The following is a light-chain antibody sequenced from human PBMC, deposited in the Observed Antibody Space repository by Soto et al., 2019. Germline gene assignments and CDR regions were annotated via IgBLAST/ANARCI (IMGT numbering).Light chain of an antibody. CDR2: GAS. CDR3: KNDGNAPPLT. V-gene: IGKV3-20*01. CDR1: QSVSSSY. Sequence: IVPTQPPGTLSLSPRERATLSCRASQSVSSSYLAWYQQKPGQAPRLLIYGASSRATGIPDRFSGSGSGPDFTLTISRREPEDFDVSYCKNDGNAPPLTCGGGTRWIS. J-gene: IGKJ4*01.